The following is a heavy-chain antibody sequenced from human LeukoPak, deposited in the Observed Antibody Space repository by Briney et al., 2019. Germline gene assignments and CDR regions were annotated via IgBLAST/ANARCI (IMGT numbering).Heavy chain of an antibody. CDR1: GFTFSSYI. CDR2: ISSSSSYI. CDR3: ASSYYYDSSGSDAIDI. Sequence: PGGSLRLSCAASGFTFSSYIMNWVRQAPGKGLEWVSSISSSSSYIYYADSVKGRFTISRDNAKNSLYLQMNSLRAEDTAVYYCASSYYYDSSGSDAIDIWGQGTMVTVSS. J-gene: IGHJ3*02. V-gene: IGHV3-21*01. D-gene: IGHD3-22*01.